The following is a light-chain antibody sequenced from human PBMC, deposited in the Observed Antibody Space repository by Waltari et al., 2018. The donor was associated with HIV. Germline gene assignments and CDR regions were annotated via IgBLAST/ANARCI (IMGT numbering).Light chain of an antibody. Sequence: EIVFTQSPGTLSLSPAERATLSCRASQSVSSSYLAWYQQKPGQAPRLLIYGASSRATGIPDRFSGSGSGTDFTLTISRLEPEDFAVYYCQQYGSSPRYTFGQGTKLEIK. CDR1: QSVSSSY. V-gene: IGKV3-20*01. J-gene: IGKJ2*01. CDR2: GAS. CDR3: QQYGSSPRYT.